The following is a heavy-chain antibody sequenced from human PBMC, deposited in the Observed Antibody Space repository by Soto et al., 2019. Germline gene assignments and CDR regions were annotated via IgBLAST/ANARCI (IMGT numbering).Heavy chain of an antibody. D-gene: IGHD6-13*01. Sequence: VALVKVSCKASGYTLNVYYMHWVRQAPGQALEWMGWINPNSGGTKYAQKFQGRVTLTRDTSNTTVYMEVSSLKSDDTAVYFCARDRGSTWYIDDYWGQGTLVTVSS. CDR3: ARDRGSTWYIDDY. J-gene: IGHJ4*02. CDR1: GYTLNVYY. V-gene: IGHV1-2*02. CDR2: INPNSGGT.